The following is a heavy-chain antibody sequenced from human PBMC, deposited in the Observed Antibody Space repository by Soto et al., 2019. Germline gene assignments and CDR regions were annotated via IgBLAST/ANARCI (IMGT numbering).Heavy chain of an antibody. CDR1: CRSITSTSYY. D-gene: IGHD3-3*01. CDR2: IYYSGST. V-gene: IGHV4-39*01. J-gene: IGHJ6*03. Sequence: SETLSLTCTFPCRSITSTSYYWVLILQPPGKGLEWIGSIYYSGSTYYNPSLKCRVTISVDTSKNQFSLKLSSVTAADTAVYYCARSITILRYYYMDVWGKGTTVT. CDR3: ARSITILRYYYMDV.